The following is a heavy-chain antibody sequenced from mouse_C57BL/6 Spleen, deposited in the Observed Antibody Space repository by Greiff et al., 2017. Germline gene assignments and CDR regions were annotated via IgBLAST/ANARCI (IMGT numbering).Heavy chain of an antibody. CDR1: GFTFTDYY. J-gene: IGHJ1*03. CDR3: ARYIAGTGYFDV. V-gene: IGHV7-3*01. Sequence: EVMLVESGGGLVQPGGSLSLSCAASGFTFTDYYMSWVRQPPGKALAWLGFIRNKANGYTTEYSASVKGRFTISRDNSQSILYLQMNALRAEDSATYYCARYIAGTGYFDVWGTGTTVTVSS. CDR2: IRNKANGYTT. D-gene: IGHD4-1*01.